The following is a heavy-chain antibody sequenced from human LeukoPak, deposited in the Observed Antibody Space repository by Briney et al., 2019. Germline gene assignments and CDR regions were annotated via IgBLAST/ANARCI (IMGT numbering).Heavy chain of an antibody. J-gene: IGHJ4*02. CDR3: AKEFITSWSSFDY. V-gene: IGHV3-21*04. Sequence: SGGSLRLSCAASGFTFSSYSMNWVRQAPGKGLEWVSSISSSSSYIYYADSVKGRFTTSRDKSKNTLYLQMNSLRAEDTAIYYCAKEFITSWSSFDYWGQGTLVTVSS. CDR2: ISSSSSYI. D-gene: IGHD2-2*01. CDR1: GFTFSSYS.